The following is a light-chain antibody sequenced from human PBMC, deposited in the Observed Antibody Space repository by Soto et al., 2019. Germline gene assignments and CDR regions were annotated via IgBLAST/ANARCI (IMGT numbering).Light chain of an antibody. CDR1: SSNIGAGHV. CDR3: PSYDNPLSASV. V-gene: IGLV1-40*01. Sequence: QSVLTQPPSVSGAPGQRVTISCTGSSSNIGAGHVVHWYQQFPGRAPNLLIYGSSNRPSGVPDRFSGSKSGTSASLAITGLQAEDEADYYCPSYDNPLSASVFGGGTKVTVL. J-gene: IGLJ2*01. CDR2: GSS.